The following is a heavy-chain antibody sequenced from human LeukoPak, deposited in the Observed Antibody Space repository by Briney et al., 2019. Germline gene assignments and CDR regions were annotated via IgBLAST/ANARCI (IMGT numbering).Heavy chain of an antibody. J-gene: IGHJ6*03. D-gene: IGHD3-10*01. CDR3: ARGESMVRGVSTYYYYYMDV. CDR2: ISSSSSTI. CDR1: GFTFSSYS. V-gene: IGHV3-48*04. Sequence: GGSLRFSCAASGFTFSSYSMNWVRQAPGKGLEWVSYISSSSSTIYYADSVKGRFTISRDNAKNPLYLQMNSLRAEDTAVYYCARGESMVRGVSTYYYYYMDVWGKGTTVTVSS.